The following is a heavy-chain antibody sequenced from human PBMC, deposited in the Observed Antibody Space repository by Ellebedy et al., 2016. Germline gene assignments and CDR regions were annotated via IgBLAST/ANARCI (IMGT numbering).Heavy chain of an antibody. CDR3: ARGGVGYFDY. V-gene: IGHV1-8*01. CDR1: RYTFSSYD. CDR2: MNPNSGNT. D-gene: IGHD1-26*01. J-gene: IGHJ4*02. Sequence: ASVKVSXKASRYTFSSYDINWVRQATGQGLEWMGWMNPNSGNTGYAQKLQGRVTMTTDTSTSTAYMELSSLRSEDTAVYYCARGGVGYFDYWGQGTLVTVSS.